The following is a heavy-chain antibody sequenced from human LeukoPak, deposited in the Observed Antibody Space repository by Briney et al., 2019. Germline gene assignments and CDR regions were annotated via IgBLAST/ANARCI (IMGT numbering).Heavy chain of an antibody. V-gene: IGHV3-23*01. Sequence: HPGGSLRLSCAASGFTFLNYNIKWVRQAPGKGLEWVADISGGGEHTFYADSVKGRFTISRDNSKDTLHLQMNILRPEDTALYYCASGLYSSSYFASWGQGTMVTVSS. D-gene: IGHD6-13*01. J-gene: IGHJ4*02. CDR2: ISGGGEHT. CDR3: ASGLYSSSYFAS. CDR1: GFTFLNYN.